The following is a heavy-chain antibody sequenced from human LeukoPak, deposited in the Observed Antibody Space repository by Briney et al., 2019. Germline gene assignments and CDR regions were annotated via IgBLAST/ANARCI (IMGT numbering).Heavy chain of an antibody. CDR1: GFTFSSYA. D-gene: IGHD3-3*02. CDR3: AKDHFLTPYYFDY. CDR2: ITGSGGST. J-gene: IGHJ4*02. Sequence: GSLRLSCAASGFTFSSYAMSWVRQAPGKGLEWVSGITGSGGSTYYADSVKGRFTISRDNSKNTLYLQMNRLRAEDTAVYYCAKDHFLTPYYFDYWGQGTLVTVSS. V-gene: IGHV3-23*01.